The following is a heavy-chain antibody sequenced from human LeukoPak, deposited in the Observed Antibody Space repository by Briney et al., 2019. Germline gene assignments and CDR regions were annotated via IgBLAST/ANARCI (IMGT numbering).Heavy chain of an antibody. Sequence: ASVKVSCKASGYTFTGYYMHWVRQAPGQGLEWMGWINPNSGGTNYAQKFQGRVTMTTDTSTSTAYMELRSLRSDDTAVYYCARVQWELGNFDYWGQGTLVTVSS. J-gene: IGHJ4*02. D-gene: IGHD1-26*01. CDR3: ARVQWELGNFDY. V-gene: IGHV1-2*02. CDR1: GYTFTGYY. CDR2: INPNSGGT.